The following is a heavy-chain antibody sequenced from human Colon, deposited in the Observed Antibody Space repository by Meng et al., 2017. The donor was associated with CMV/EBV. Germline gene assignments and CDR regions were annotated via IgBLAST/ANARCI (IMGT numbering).Heavy chain of an antibody. CDR2: IHQSVIT. CDR3: AGGTYQAWEVLYF. Sequence: QVPLKQWGAGLLKPSETLSLTCVVSGGSFSNYYWSWIRQSPGKGLEWIGDIHQSVITNHNPSLKSRVTISIDTSKNQFSLKLSSVTAADTALYYCAGGTYQAWEVLYFWGQGTLVTVSS. CDR1: GGSFSNYY. V-gene: IGHV4-34*01. D-gene: IGHD3-10*01. J-gene: IGHJ4*02.